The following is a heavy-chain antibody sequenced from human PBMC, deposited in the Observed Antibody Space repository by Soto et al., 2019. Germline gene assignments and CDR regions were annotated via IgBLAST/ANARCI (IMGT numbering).Heavy chain of an antibody. V-gene: IGHV4-30-4*08. Sequence: PSETLSLTCTVSGGSVSSGSYYWSWIRQPPGKGLEWIGYIYYSGSTYYNPSLKSRVTTSVDTSKNQFSLKLSSVTAADTAVYYCARGRYYDSSGYYYIWGQGTLVTVS. CDR2: IYYSGST. J-gene: IGHJ4*02. CDR3: ARGRYYDSSGYYYI. D-gene: IGHD3-22*01. CDR1: GGSVSSGSYY.